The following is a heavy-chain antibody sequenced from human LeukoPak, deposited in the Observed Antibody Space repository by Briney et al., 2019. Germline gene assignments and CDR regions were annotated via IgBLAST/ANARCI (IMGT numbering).Heavy chain of an antibody. Sequence: PGRSLRLSCAASGFTFSSYAMHWVRQAPGKGLEWVAVISYDGSNKYYADSVKGRFTISRDNSKNTLYLQMNSLRAEDTAVYYCARDFTTGYMDVWGKGTTVTVSS. V-gene: IGHV3-30-3*01. CDR1: GFTFSSYA. CDR2: ISYDGSNK. J-gene: IGHJ6*03. D-gene: IGHD3-22*01. CDR3: ARDFTTGYMDV.